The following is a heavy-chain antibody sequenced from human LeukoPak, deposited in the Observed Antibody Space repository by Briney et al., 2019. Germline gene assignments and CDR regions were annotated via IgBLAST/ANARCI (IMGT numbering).Heavy chain of an antibody. V-gene: IGHV4-59*01. D-gene: IGHD2-15*01. CDR3: VSLISYCSGGSCWVDAFDI. Sequence: SETLSFTCTVSGGSISSYYWSWIRQPPGKGLEWIGYIYYSGSTNYNPSLKSRVTISVDTSKNQFSLKLSSVTAADTAVYYCVSLISYCSGGSCWVDAFDIWGQGTMVTVSS. CDR2: IYYSGST. J-gene: IGHJ3*02. CDR1: GGSISSYY.